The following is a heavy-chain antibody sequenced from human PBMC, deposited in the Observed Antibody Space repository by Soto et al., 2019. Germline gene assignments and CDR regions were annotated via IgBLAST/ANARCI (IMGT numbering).Heavy chain of an antibody. D-gene: IGHD2-2*01. CDR2: LGGNGFTT. V-gene: IGHV3-23*01. J-gene: IGHJ6*03. Sequence: EVQLLESGGGLVQPGGSLRLSCVVSGFTFGSYAMSWVGQAPEKGPEWVAILGGNGFTTYYADSVKGRFTISGDKSKSTLFLQMNSQRADDTGVYYCAKALRPSLNFFYYMDVWGRGTSVTVSS. CDR3: AKALRPSLNFFYYMDV. CDR1: GFTFGSYA.